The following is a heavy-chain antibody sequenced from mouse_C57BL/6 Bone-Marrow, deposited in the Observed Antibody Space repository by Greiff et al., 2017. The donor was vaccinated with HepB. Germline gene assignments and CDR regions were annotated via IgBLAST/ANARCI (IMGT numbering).Heavy chain of an antibody. CDR1: GYTFTSYG. V-gene: IGHV1-81*01. J-gene: IGHJ2*01. CDR2: IYPRSGNT. CDR3: AREGYDYGRCDY. D-gene: IGHD1-1*01. Sequence: VQLQQSGAELARPGASVKLSCKASGYTFTSYGISWVKQRTGQGLEWIGEIYPRSGNTYYNEKFKGKATLTADKSSSTEYMELRSLTSEDSAVYLCAREGYDYGRCDYWGQGTTSTVSS.